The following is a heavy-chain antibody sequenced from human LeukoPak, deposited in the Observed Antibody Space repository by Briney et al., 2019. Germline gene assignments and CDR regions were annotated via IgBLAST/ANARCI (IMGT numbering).Heavy chain of an antibody. CDR1: GYTFTSYG. CDR2: ISAYNGNT. V-gene: IGHV1-18*01. CDR3: ATGAAKYYDSSGYYSY. Sequence: ASVKVSCKASGYTFTSYGISWVRQAPGQGLEWMGWISAYNGNTNYAQKLQGRVTMTEDTSTDTAYMELSSLRSEDTAVYYCATGAAKYYDSSGYYSYWGQGTLVTVSS. D-gene: IGHD3-22*01. J-gene: IGHJ4*02.